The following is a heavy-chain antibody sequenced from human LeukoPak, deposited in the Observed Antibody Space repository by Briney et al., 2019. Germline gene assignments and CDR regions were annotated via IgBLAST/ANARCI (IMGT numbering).Heavy chain of an antibody. V-gene: IGHV4-59*01. CDR2: IYDSGST. CDR3: TKGGRRDILTY. J-gene: IGHJ4*02. CDR1: GGSTSSYY. D-gene: IGHD3-9*01. Sequence: SETLSLACTVSGGSTSSYYWSWIRQPPGKGLEWIGYIYDSGSTNYNPSLKSRVTISVDTSKNQFSLKLTSVTAADTAVYYCTKGGRRDILTYWGQGILVTVSP.